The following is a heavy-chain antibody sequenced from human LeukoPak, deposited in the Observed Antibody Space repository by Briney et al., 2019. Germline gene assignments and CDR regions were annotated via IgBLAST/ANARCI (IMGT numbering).Heavy chain of an antibody. D-gene: IGHD2-2*01. J-gene: IGHJ4*02. CDR1: EFTVSNYG. CDR2: ISYDGSNK. CDR3: AKLPFYCSTTSCYAFDY. V-gene: IGHV3-30*18. Sequence: GGSLRLSCAASEFTVSNYGMHWVRQAPGKGLEWVALISYDGSNKYYADSVKGRFTISRDNSKNTLSLQMNSLRAEDTAVYYCAKLPFYCSTTSCYAFDYWGQGTLVTVSS.